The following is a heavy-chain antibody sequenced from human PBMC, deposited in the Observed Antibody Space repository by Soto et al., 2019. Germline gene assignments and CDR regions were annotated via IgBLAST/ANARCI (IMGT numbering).Heavy chain of an antibody. CDR2: ISYDGRNK. J-gene: IGHJ6*02. D-gene: IGHD6-19*01. CDR1: GFTFSSYG. CDR3: IKDGSSGWPYYYGMDV. Sequence: ESGGGGVQPGRSLRLSCAASGFTFSSYGMHWVRQAPGKGLEWVAVISYDGRNKYYADSVKGRFSISRDNSKKTLYLQMSSLRAEDTAVYYCIKDGSSGWPYYYGMDVWGQGTTVTVSS. V-gene: IGHV3-30*18.